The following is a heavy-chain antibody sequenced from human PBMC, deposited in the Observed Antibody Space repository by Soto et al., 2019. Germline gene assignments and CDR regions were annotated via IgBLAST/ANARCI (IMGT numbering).Heavy chain of an antibody. CDR2: IYYTGTT. CDR1: GGSISGSIYY. V-gene: IGHV4-39*01. Sequence: QLQMQESGPGLVRPSETLSLTCTVSGGSISGSIYYWAWIRQPPGKGLEWIGSIYYTGTTYYSPSVRSRVAMSVATFNNQFSLTLTSVTAADTAVYYCATTADHWGQGTLVTVSS. CDR3: ATTADH. J-gene: IGHJ4*02. D-gene: IGHD2-21*02.